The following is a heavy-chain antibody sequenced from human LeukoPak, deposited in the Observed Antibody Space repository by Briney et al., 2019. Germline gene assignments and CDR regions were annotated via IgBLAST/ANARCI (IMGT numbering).Heavy chain of an antibody. Sequence: ASVKVSCKASGYTFTCYYMHWVRQAPGQGLEWMGWINPNSGGTNYAQKFQGRVTMTRDTSISTAYMELSRLRSDDAAVYYCATVLSSGYSYGDFDYWGQGTLVTVSS. CDR2: INPNSGGT. D-gene: IGHD5-18*01. CDR1: GYTFTCYY. V-gene: IGHV1-2*02. J-gene: IGHJ4*02. CDR3: ATVLSSGYSYGDFDY.